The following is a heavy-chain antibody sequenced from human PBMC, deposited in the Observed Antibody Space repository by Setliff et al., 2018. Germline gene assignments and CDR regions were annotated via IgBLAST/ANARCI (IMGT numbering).Heavy chain of an antibody. Sequence: ASVKVSCKASGYTFTSYYMYWVRQAPGQGFEWMGIINPGGLTSSSTQKFEGRVTMTRDTSTSTVYMELNSLTSDDTAVYYCARAGLAAAGRKGVFDHWGQGTLVTVSS. CDR3: ARAGLAAAGRKGVFDH. CDR2: INPGGLTS. J-gene: IGHJ4*02. V-gene: IGHV1-46*01. D-gene: IGHD6-25*01. CDR1: GYTFTSYY.